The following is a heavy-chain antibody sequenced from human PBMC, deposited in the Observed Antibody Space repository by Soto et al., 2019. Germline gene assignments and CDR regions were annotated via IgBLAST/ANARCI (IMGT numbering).Heavy chain of an antibody. CDR2: ILPIFGTP. Sequence: SVKVSRKASGGTFSNSAIIWVRQAPGQGLEWMGGILPIFGTPNYAQKFQGRLTISADEFSGTAYMELNILRSEDTAVYYCATPAEALVTAMLKGLAHWGQGSLVTVSS. CDR1: GGTFSNSA. J-gene: IGHJ4*02. V-gene: IGHV1-69*13. D-gene: IGHD5-18*01. CDR3: ATPAEALVTAMLKGLAH.